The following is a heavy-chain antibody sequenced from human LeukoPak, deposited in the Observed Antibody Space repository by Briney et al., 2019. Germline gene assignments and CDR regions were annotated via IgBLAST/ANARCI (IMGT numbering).Heavy chain of an antibody. D-gene: IGHD2-15*01. CDR3: ARDIDWLDC. CDR2: IKQDGSEI. V-gene: IGHV3-7*01. Sequence: GGSLRLSCIASGFNMSHYWMSWVRQAPRKGLEWVANIKQDGSEIYSGDSLKGRFTISRDNAKNSLYLQMNSLRGEDTAVYYCARDIDWLDCWGQGTLVTVSS. J-gene: IGHJ5*01. CDR1: GFNMSHYW.